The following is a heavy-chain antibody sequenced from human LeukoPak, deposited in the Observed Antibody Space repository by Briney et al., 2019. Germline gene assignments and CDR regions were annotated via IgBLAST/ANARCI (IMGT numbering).Heavy chain of an antibody. V-gene: IGHV1-2*02. Sequence: ASVKVSCKASGYTFTGYYMHWVRQAPGQGLEWMGWINPNSGGTNYAQKFQGRVTMTRDTSISTAYMELSRLRSDDTAVYYCARDGGSYGFRKTQQVAFDIWGQGTMVTVSS. CDR2: INPNSGGT. J-gene: IGHJ3*02. CDR1: GYTFTGYY. D-gene: IGHD1-26*01. CDR3: ARDGGSYGFRKTQQVAFDI.